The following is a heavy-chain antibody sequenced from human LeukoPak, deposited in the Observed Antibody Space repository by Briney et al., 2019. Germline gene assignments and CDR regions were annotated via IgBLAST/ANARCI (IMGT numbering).Heavy chain of an antibody. CDR2: IYYTGST. Sequence: SETLSLTCTVSGDSFTNYYWSWIRQPPGKGLQWIGYIYYTGSTNYNPSLKSRVTISVDTSKNHFSLKLSSVTAADTAVYYCARIQYGSGSPFDYWGQGTLVTVSS. CDR3: ARIQYGSGSPFDY. CDR1: GDSFTNYY. D-gene: IGHD3-10*01. V-gene: IGHV4-59*01. J-gene: IGHJ4*02.